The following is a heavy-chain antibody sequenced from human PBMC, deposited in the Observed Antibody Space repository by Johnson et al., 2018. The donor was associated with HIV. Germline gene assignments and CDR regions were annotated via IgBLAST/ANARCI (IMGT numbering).Heavy chain of an antibody. CDR3: AKEDPWRRAFDI. Sequence: VQLVESGGGVVRPGGSLRLSCAASGFTFDDYGMSWVRQAPGKGLEWVSGINWNGGSTGYADSVEGRFTITRDNSNNILFLQMDSLRREDTAVYYCAKEDPWRRAFDIWGQGTVVTVSS. J-gene: IGHJ3*02. CDR1: GFTFDDYG. D-gene: IGHD1-1*01. CDR2: INWNGGST. V-gene: IGHV3-20*04.